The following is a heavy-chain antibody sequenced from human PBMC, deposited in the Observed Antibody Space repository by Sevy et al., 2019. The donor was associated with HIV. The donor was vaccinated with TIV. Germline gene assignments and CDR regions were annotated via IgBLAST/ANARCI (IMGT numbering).Heavy chain of an antibody. J-gene: IGHJ3*02. V-gene: IGHV3-30*02. D-gene: IGHD2-8*02. CDR3: AKDRKVLLVVYAIPFDALDI. CDR1: GFTFSNYG. CDR2: IRYDGSKE. Sequence: GGSLRLSCAASGFTFSNYGIHWVRQAPGKGLEGVAFIRYDGSKEYYVDSVKGQFTISRDNSKSTLYLQMNSLSAEETAVYYCAKDRKVLLVVYAIPFDALDIWGQGTMVTVSS.